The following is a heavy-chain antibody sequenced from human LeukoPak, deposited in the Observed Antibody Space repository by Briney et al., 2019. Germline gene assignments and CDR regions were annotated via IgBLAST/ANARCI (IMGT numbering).Heavy chain of an antibody. V-gene: IGHV4-4*09. CDR2: RFPSGSI. J-gene: IGHJ4*02. CDR3: AREGYGSFGYYRNS. Sequence: SETLSLTCTVSGDSISSYYWSWFRQPPGKGLEWIGGRFPSGSIEYSLESRVTISVDTSKNQVSLKLSSVTAADTAVYHCAREGYGSFGYYRNSWGQGTLVTVSS. CDR1: GDSISSYY. D-gene: IGHD3-22*01.